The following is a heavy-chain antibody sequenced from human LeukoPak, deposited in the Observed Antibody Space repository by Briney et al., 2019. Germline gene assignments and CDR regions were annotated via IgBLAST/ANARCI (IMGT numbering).Heavy chain of an antibody. Sequence: PSETLSLTCTVSGGSISSGGYYWSWIRQHPGKGLGWIGYIYYSGSTYYNPSLKSRVTISVDTSKNQSSLKLSSVTAADTAVYYCARDSSDYYDSSGYYPGAFDIWGQGTMVTVSS. D-gene: IGHD3-22*01. J-gene: IGHJ3*02. CDR2: IYYSGST. CDR1: GGSISSGGYY. V-gene: IGHV4-31*03. CDR3: ARDSSDYYDSSGYYPGAFDI.